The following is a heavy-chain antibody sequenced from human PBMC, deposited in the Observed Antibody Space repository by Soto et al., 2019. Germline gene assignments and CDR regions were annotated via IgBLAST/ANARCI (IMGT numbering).Heavy chain of an antibody. D-gene: IGHD1-20*01. CDR1: GFTFSSYA. J-gene: IGHJ4*02. CDR2: VSGSGGST. CDR3: AKPPDYNWNDY. Sequence: GGSLRLSCAASGFTFSSYAMSWVRQAPGKGLEWISAVSGSGGSTYYAESVKGRFTISRDNSKDTLYLQMKNLRAEDTAVYYCAKPPDYNWNDYWGQGTLVTVSS. V-gene: IGHV3-23*01.